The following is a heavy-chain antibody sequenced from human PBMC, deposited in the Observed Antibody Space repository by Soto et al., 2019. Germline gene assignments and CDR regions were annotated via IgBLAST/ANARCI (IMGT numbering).Heavy chain of an antibody. Sequence: KPSETLSLTCTDSGGSISSSSFYWGWIRQPPGKGLEWIGSIYYSGSTYYNPSLKSRVSISVDTSKNQFSLKLSSVTAADTAVYYRARHSDYGGNSITNYYYGLDVWGQGTTVPFSS. D-gene: IGHD4-17*01. CDR1: GGSISSSSFY. J-gene: IGHJ6*02. V-gene: IGHV4-39*01. CDR2: IYYSGST. CDR3: ARHSDYGGNSITNYYYGLDV.